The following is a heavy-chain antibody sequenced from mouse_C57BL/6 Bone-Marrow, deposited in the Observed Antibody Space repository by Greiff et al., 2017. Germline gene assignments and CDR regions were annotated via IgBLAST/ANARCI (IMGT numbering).Heavy chain of an antibody. CDR1: GFSFNTYA. J-gene: IGHJ1*03. CDR3: VRRNYYGSSGYFDV. V-gene: IGHV10-1*01. D-gene: IGHD1-1*01. Sequence: EVQRVESGGGLVQPKGSLKLSCAASGFSFNTYAMNWVRQAPGKGLEWVARIRSKSNNYATYYADSVKDRFTISRDDSESMLYLQMNNLKTEDTAMYYCVRRNYYGSSGYFDVWGTGTTVTVSS. CDR2: IRSKSNNYAT.